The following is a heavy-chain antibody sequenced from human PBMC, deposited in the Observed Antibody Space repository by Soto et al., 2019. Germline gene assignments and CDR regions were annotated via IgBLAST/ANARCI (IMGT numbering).Heavy chain of an antibody. CDR2: ISGSGGST. CDR3: AKGLPGIAAEFDY. J-gene: IGHJ4*02. CDR1: GLTFSSHA. V-gene: IGHV3-23*01. Sequence: GSLRLSGPASGLTFSSHAMSWVREAPGKGLEWVSAISGSGGSTYYADSVKGRFTISRDNSKNTLYLQMNSLRAEDTAVYYCAKGLPGIAAEFDYWGQGTLVTVSS. D-gene: IGHD6-13*01.